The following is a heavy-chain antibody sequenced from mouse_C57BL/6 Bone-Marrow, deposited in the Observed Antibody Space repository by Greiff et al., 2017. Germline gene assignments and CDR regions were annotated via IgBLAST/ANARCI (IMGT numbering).Heavy chain of an antibody. D-gene: IGHD2-2*01. CDR2: IYPGSGST. J-gene: IGHJ2*01. CDR1: GYTFTSYW. V-gene: IGHV1-55*01. Sequence: VKLQESGAELVKPGASVKMSCKASGYTFTSYWITWVKQRPGQGLEWIGDIYPGSGSTNYNEKFKSKATLTVDTSSSTAYMQLSSLTSEDSAVYYCARGDGYDGDYWGQGTTLTVSS. CDR3: ARGDGYDGDY.